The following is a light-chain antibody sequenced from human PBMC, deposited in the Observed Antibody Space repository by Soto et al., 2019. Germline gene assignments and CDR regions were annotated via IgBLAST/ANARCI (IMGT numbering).Light chain of an antibody. CDR1: SSDVGSYKL. CDR2: EVS. Sequence: QSVLTQPASVSGSPGQSITISCTGTSSDVGSYKLVSWYQQHPGNAPKLMISEVSKRPSGISDRFSGSKSGSTASLTISGLQAEDEADYYCCSYAGTSTHTVFGGGTQLTVL. V-gene: IGLV2-23*02. CDR3: CSYAGTSTHTV. J-gene: IGLJ7*01.